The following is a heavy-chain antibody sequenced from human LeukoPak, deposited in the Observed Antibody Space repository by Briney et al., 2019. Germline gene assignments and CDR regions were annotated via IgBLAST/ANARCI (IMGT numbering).Heavy chain of an antibody. J-gene: IGHJ4*02. D-gene: IGHD1-14*01. CDR1: GFTVSSNY. CDR3: ARGGVNPVDH. V-gene: IGHV3-74*01. CDR2: MNEYSTTI. Sequence: GGSLRLSCAASGFTVSSNYMSWVRQAPGKGLEWVSDMNEYSTTIRYADSVKGRLTISRDNAKSILYLQMNNLRAEDTAMYFCARGGVNPVDHWGQGTLVTVSS.